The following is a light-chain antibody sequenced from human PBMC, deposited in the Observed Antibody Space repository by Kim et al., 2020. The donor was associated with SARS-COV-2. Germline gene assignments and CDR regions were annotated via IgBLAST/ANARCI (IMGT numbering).Light chain of an antibody. CDR2: GDK. CDR1: SLRGNY. Sequence: SSELTQDPAVSVALGQTVRITCQGDSLRGNYASWFQQKSGQAPILVMYGDKNRPSGIPDRFSGSGSGNTASLTITGAQAEDEADYYCNSRDSSGNHVLFG. V-gene: IGLV3-19*01. J-gene: IGLJ3*02. CDR3: NSRDSSGNHVL.